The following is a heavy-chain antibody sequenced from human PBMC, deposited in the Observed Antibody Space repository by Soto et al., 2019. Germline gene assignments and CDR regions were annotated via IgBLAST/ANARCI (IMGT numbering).Heavy chain of an antibody. Sequence: QLQLQESGPGLVKPSETLSLTCTVAGGSVSSSTYYWGWIRQPPGKGLEWIATFYYSGSTYHNPSRNSRVTISADTSKNQFSLKLSSVTATDTAVYYCARHHGTYYDAFDIWGQGTMVTVSS. CDR3: ARHHGTYYDAFDI. J-gene: IGHJ3*02. CDR1: GGSVSSSTYY. CDR2: FYYSGST. D-gene: IGHD1-1*01. V-gene: IGHV4-39*01.